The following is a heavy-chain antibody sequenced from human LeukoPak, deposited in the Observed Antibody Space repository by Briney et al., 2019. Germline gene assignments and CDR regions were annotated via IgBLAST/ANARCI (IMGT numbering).Heavy chain of an antibody. J-gene: IGHJ6*02. V-gene: IGHV3-73*01. CDR2: IRSKANSYAT. CDR3: TTHPTPISEVRGVRIRGDYYGMDV. D-gene: IGHD3-10*01. CDR1: GFTFSGSA. Sequence: TGGSLKLSCAASGFTFSGSAMHWVRQATGKGLEWVGRIRSKANSYATAYAASAKGRFTISRDDSKNTAYLQMNSLKTEDTAVYYCTTHPTPISEVRGVRIRGDYYGMDVWGQGTTVTVSS.